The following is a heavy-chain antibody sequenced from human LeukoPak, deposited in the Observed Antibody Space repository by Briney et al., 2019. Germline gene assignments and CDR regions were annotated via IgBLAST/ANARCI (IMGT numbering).Heavy chain of an antibody. J-gene: IGHJ4*02. CDR2: IYPGDSDT. CDR3: ARLGDVGPLGAPFDY. V-gene: IGHV5-51*01. D-gene: IGHD3-16*01. CDR1: GYSFASYW. Sequence: PGESLKISCKGSGYSFASYWIGWVRQMPGKGLEWMGIIYPGDSDTRYSPSFQGQVTISADKSIGTAYLQWSSLKASDTAMYYCARLGDVGPLGAPFDYWGQGTLVTVSS.